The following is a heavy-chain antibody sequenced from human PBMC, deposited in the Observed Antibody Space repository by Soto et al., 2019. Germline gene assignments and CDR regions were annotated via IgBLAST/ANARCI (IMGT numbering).Heavy chain of an antibody. CDR2: IYHSGST. CDR1: GYSISSGYY. J-gene: IGHJ4*02. V-gene: IGHV4-38-2*02. Sequence: PSETLSLTCAVSGYSISSGYYWGWIRQPPGKGLEWIGSIYHSGSTYYNPSLKSRVTISVDTSKNQFSLKLSSVTAADTAVYYCARDGYSSRWYVLRSDYWGQGTLVTVSS. CDR3: ARDGYSSRWYVLRSDY. D-gene: IGHD6-13*01.